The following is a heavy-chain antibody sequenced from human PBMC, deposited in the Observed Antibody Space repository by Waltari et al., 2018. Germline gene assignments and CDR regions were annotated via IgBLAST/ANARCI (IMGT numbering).Heavy chain of an antibody. D-gene: IGHD4-17*01. CDR1: GGTFSSYA. J-gene: IGHJ5*02. CDR2: VIAIFGKA. CDR3: ARCRPRGYGDYGHGFDP. V-gene: IGHV1-69*01. Sequence: VQLVQSGAVVQKPGSSVKVSCKASGGTFSSYAISWVRQAPGQGLEWMGGVIAIFGKANDAQKFQGRVTITADESTSTAYMEMSSLRSEDTAVYYCARCRPRGYGDYGHGFDPWGQGTLVTVSS.